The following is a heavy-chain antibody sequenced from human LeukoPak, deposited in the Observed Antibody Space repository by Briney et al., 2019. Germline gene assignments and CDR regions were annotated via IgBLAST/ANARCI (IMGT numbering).Heavy chain of an antibody. CDR3: ARDQRCSRSDGGCDQWYFDL. D-gene: IGHD2-15*01. Sequence: SETLSLTCTVSGGSISGYYWSWLRQPPGKGLEWIGYIYHSGLTDYNPSLRSRLTISVDTSRNQCYLKLTSATAADTAMYYCARDQRCSRSDGGCDQWYFDLWGRGTLVTVSS. V-gene: IGHV4-59*01. CDR1: GGSISGYY. J-gene: IGHJ2*01. CDR2: IYHSGLT.